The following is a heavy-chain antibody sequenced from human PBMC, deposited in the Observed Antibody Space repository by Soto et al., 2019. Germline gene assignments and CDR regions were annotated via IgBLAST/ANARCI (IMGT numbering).Heavy chain of an antibody. J-gene: IGHJ4*02. V-gene: IGHV4-34*01. CDR1: GGSFSGYY. CDR2: VNHSGST. D-gene: IGHD5-18*01. Sequence: SETLSLTCAVYGGSFSGYYWSWIRQPPGKGLEWIGEVNHSGSTNYNPSLKSRVTISVDTSKNQFSLKLSSVTAADTAVYYCARGRGYSYWGQGTLVTVSS. CDR3: ARGRGYSY.